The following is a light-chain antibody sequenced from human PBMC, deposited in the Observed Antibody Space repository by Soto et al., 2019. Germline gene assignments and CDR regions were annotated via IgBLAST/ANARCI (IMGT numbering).Light chain of an antibody. Sequence: QSALTQPASVSGSPGQSITISCTGTSSDVGGYNYVSWYQQHPDKVPRLMIYEVNNRPSGVSNRFSGSKSGNTASLTISGLQAEDEGDYYCTSYTSNTFVVFGGGTKVNVL. J-gene: IGLJ2*01. CDR3: TSYTSNTFVV. CDR2: EVN. V-gene: IGLV2-14*01. CDR1: SSDVGGYNY.